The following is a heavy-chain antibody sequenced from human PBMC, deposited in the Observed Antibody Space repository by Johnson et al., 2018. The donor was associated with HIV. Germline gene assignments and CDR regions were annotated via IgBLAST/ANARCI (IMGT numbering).Heavy chain of an antibody. J-gene: IGHJ3*02. CDR2: IWFDGSNV. D-gene: IGHD7-27*01. CDR1: GFTFSSYG. Sequence: VQLVESGGGVVQPGTSLRLSCAASGFTFSSYGIHWVRQAPGKGLEWVAVIWFDGSNVYYADSVKGRFTISRDNSKNTLYLQINSLRGEDTAVYYCARYQLGGDAFDIWGQGTMVTVSS. CDR3: ARYQLGGDAFDI. V-gene: IGHV3-33*01.